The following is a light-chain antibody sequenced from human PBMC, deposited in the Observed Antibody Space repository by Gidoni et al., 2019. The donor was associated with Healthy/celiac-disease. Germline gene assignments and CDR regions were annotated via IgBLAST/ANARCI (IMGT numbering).Light chain of an antibody. J-gene: IGKJ3*01. CDR1: QSISSY. CDR2: AAS. CDR3: QQSYSTSYSNT. V-gene: IGKV1-39*01. Sequence: DIQMTQSPSSLSASVGDRVTITCRASQSISSYLNWYQQKPGKAPKLLIYAASSLQSGVPSRFSGSGSGTDFTLTISSLQPEDFATYYCQQSYSTSYSNTFGPGTKVDIK.